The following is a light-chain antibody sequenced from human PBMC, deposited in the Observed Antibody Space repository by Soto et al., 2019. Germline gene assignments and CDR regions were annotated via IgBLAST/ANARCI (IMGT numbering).Light chain of an antibody. J-gene: IGLJ2*01. Sequence: SYELTQPPSVSVAPGQTARITCGGNNIGSESVHWYQQKPGQAPVLVVYDDSDRPSGIPERFSGSNSGNTPTLAISRVEAWDEADYYCQVWDSSSDLVVFGGGTKLTVL. CDR2: DDS. V-gene: IGLV3-21*02. CDR1: NIGSES. CDR3: QVWDSSSDLVV.